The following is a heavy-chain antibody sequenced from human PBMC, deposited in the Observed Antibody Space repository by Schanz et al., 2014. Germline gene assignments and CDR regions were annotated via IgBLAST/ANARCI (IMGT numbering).Heavy chain of an antibody. CDR1: GFSFSTHW. Sequence: VQLVESGGGLVQPGGSVRLSCGASGFSFSTHWMTWIRQAPGKGLEWVSDISDSGDSTHYADSVKGRFSISRDNGETSVYLQINSLRVEDTALYYCARDSGSSSWYPSDYWGQGTLVTVSS. J-gene: IGHJ4*02. CDR3: ARDSGSSSWYPSDY. D-gene: IGHD6-13*01. V-gene: IGHV3-11*05. CDR2: ISDSGDST.